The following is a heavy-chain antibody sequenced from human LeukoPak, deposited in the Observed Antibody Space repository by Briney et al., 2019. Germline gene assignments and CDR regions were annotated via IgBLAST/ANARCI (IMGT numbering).Heavy chain of an antibody. V-gene: IGHV3-21*01. D-gene: IGHD6-19*01. CDR1: GFTFSSYS. J-gene: IGHJ4*02. CDR2: ISSSSSYI. Sequence: GGSLRLSCAASGFTFSSYSMNWVRQAPGKGLEWVSSISSSSSYIYYVDSVKGRFTISRDNAKNSLYLQMNCLRAEDTAVYYCAVIAVAGIYFDYWGQGTLVTVSS. CDR3: AVIAVAGIYFDY.